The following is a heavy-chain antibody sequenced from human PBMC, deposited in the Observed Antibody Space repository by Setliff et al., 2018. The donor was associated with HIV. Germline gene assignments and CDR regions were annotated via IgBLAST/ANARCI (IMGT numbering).Heavy chain of an antibody. CDR1: GGSSSSYY. CDR2: ICYRGNT. D-gene: IGHD4-17*01. V-gene: IGHV4-59*08. Sequence: PSVTLCLTCTVPGGSSSSYYWSWIRQAAGKVLERIGRICYRGNTSYNPSLTSRVTISVDTSKNQFSLKLSSVTAADTAVYYCARPGGSYGDYGWYLRFWGQGTLVTVSS. J-gene: IGHJ4*02. CDR3: ARPGGSYGDYGWYLRF.